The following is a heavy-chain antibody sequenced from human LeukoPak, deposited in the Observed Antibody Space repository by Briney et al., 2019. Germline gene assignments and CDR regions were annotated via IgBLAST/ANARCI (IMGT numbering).Heavy chain of an antibody. V-gene: IGHV2-5*01. Sequence: KESGPTLVKPTQTLTLTCTFSGFSLSTSGVGVGWIRQPPGKALEWLALIYWNDDKRYGPSLKSRLTITKDTSKNQVVLTMTNMDPVDTATYYCAHKSTDDFWSGYYRGGWFDPWGQGTLVTVSS. CDR2: IYWNDDK. CDR3: AHKSTDDFWSGYYRGGWFDP. D-gene: IGHD3-3*01. J-gene: IGHJ5*02. CDR1: GFSLSTSGVG.